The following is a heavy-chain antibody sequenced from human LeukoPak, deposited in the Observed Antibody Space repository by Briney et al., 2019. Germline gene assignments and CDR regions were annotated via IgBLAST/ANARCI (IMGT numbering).Heavy chain of an antibody. CDR2: INPNSGGT. J-gene: IGHJ4*02. Sequence: ASVKVSCKASGYTFIHSGISWVRQAPGQGLECMGWINPNSGGTNYAQKFRGRVTMTRDTSISTAYMELSRLTFDDTAIYYCARERCSGGSCYATVDYWGQGTLVTVSS. D-gene: IGHD2-15*01. CDR3: ARERCSGGSCYATVDY. V-gene: IGHV1-2*02. CDR1: GYTFIHSG.